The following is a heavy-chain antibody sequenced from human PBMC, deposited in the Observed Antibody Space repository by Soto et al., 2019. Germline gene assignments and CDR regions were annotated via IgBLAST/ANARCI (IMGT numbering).Heavy chain of an antibody. CDR3: AKGLSMVRGVIPAEFDY. Sequence: GGSLRLSCAASGFTFSSYAMSWVRQAPGKGLEWVSAISGSGGSTYYADSVKGRFTISRDNSKNTLYLQMNSLRAEDTAVYYCAKGLSMVRGVIPAEFDYWGQGTLVTVSS. D-gene: IGHD3-10*01. CDR2: ISGSGGST. V-gene: IGHV3-23*01. J-gene: IGHJ4*02. CDR1: GFTFSSYA.